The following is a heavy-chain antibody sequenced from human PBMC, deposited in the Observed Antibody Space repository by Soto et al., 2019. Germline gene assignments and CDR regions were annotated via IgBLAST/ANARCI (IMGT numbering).Heavy chain of an antibody. CDR3: ARSIVVVTALDY. Sequence: ASVKVSCEASGYTFTSYAMHWVRQAPGQRLEWMGWINAGNGNTKFSQKFQGRVTITRDTSASTAYMELSSLRSEDTAVYYCARSIVVVTALDYWGQGTLVTVSS. CDR1: GYTFTSYA. V-gene: IGHV1-3*01. CDR2: INAGNGNT. J-gene: IGHJ4*02. D-gene: IGHD2-21*02.